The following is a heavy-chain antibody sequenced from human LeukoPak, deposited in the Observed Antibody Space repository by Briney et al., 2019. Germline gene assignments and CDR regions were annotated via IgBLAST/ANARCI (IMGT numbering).Heavy chain of an antibody. V-gene: IGHV3-30*03. D-gene: IGHD2-2*01. Sequence: GGSLRLSCAASAFPFRNYAMHWLRQAPGKGLEWVAVIASDGNDKHLADSVKGRFTISRDNSRNTLFLQMNSLRPEDTAVYYCARWYCSSITCYYDYWGQGTLVTVSS. CDR3: ARWYCSSITCYYDY. CDR1: AFPFRNYA. J-gene: IGHJ4*02. CDR2: IASDGNDK.